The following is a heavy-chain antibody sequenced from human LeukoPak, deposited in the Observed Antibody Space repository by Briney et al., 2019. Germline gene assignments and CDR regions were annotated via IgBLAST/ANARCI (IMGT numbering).Heavy chain of an antibody. CDR1: GGTFSSYA. Sequence: SVKVSCKASGGTFSSYAISWVRQAPGQGLEWMGGIIPIFGTANYAQKFQGRVTITADESTSTAYMELSSLRSEDTAVYYCARALKKNLPLRSIVGDLGHWGQGTLVTVSS. V-gene: IGHV1-69*13. J-gene: IGHJ4*02. CDR2: IIPIFGTA. CDR3: ARALKKNLPLRSIVGDLGH. D-gene: IGHD1-26*01.